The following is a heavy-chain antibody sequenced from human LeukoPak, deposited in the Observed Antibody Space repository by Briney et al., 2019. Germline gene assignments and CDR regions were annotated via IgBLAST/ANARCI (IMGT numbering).Heavy chain of an antibody. D-gene: IGHD3-22*01. CDR1: GITLSNYG. CDR3: AKRGVVIRVILVGFHKEAYYFDS. V-gene: IGHV3-23*01. Sequence: PGGSLRLSRAVSGITLSNYGMSWVRQAPGKGLEWVAGISDSGGRTKYADSVKGRFTISRDNPKNTLYLQMNSLRAEDTAVYFCAKRGVVIRVILVGFHKEAYYFDSWGQGALVTVSS. CDR2: ISDSGGRT. J-gene: IGHJ4*02.